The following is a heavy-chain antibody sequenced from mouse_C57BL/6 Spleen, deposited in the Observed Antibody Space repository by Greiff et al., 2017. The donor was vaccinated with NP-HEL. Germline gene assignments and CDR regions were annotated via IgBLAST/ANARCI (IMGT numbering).Heavy chain of an antibody. Sequence: QVQLQQSGPELVKPGASVKISCKASGYAFSSSWMNWVKQRPGKGLEWIGRIYPGDGDTNYNGKFKGKATLTADKSSSTAYMQLSSLTSEDSAVYFCAIKDSYYYGSSSDYWGQGTTLTVSS. J-gene: IGHJ2*01. V-gene: IGHV1-82*01. D-gene: IGHD1-1*01. CDR1: GYAFSSSW. CDR3: AIKDSYYYGSSSDY. CDR2: IYPGDGDT.